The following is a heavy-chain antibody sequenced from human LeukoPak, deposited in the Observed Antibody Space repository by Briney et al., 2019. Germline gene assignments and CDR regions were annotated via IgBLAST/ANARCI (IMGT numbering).Heavy chain of an antibody. V-gene: IGHV4-34*01. Sequence: SETLSLTCAVYGGSFSGYYWTWIRQPPGKGLEWIGEMNHSGSANYNPSLKSRVTISVDTSKNQCSLRLSSVTAADTAMYYCARDTVYYDSSGYLGVFDYWGQGTLVTVSS. CDR3: ARDTVYYDSSGYLGVFDY. J-gene: IGHJ4*02. CDR1: GGSFSGYY. CDR2: MNHSGSA. D-gene: IGHD3-22*01.